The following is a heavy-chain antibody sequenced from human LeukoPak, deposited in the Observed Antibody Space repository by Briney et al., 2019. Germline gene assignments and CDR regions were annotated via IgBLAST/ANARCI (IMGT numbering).Heavy chain of an antibody. Sequence: PSETLSLTCTVSGGSISSYYWSWIRQPPGKGLEWIGYIYYSGSTNYNPSLKSRVTISVDTSKNQFSLKLSSVTAADTAVYYCARVTRDWNEYYYYYMDVWGKGTTVTVSS. D-gene: IGHD1-1*01. V-gene: IGHV4-59*01. CDR3: ARVTRDWNEYYYYYMDV. CDR1: GGSISSYY. J-gene: IGHJ6*03. CDR2: IYYSGST.